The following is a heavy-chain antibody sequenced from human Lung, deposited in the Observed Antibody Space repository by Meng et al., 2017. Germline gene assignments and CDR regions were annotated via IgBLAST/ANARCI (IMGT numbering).Heavy chain of an antibody. V-gene: IGHV3-15*02. J-gene: IGHJ4*02. Sequence: DVRLVGSGGALVRAGGAVRPPLAASGFSCSNAWMCGVRQAPGKGLEWVGRIKSNTDSGTADYAAPVTGRFTISRDDSKSTLYLQLSGLTTADTGVYYCSWDDRAVSDYWGQGTLVTVSS. CDR3: SWDDRAVSDY. D-gene: IGHD3-9*01. CDR1: GFSCSNAW. CDR2: IKSNTDSGTA.